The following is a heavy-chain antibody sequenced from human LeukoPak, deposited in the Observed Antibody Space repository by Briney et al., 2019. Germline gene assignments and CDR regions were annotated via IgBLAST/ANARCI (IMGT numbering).Heavy chain of an antibody. CDR2: IRYDGSNK. J-gene: IGHJ4*02. Sequence: PGGSLRLSCAASGFTFSSYGMHWVRQAPGKGLEWVAFIRYDGSNKHYADSVKGRFTISRDNSKNTLYLQMNSLRAEDTAVYYCAKDEARRRDGYNYLIDYWGQGTLVTVSS. V-gene: IGHV3-30*02. D-gene: IGHD5-24*01. CDR1: GFTFSSYG. CDR3: AKDEARRRDGYNYLIDY.